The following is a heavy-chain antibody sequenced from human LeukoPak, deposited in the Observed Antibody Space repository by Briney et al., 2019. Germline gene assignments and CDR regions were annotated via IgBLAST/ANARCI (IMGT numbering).Heavy chain of an antibody. Sequence: SETLSLTCTVSGASIGSSPYGTAYYWGWTRQPPGKGLEWIGSMCYGGNSYFNPSLKSRVTISVDTSKNQFSVKLNSVTAADTAVYYCASLPKYGNALKAFDIWGQGTWVAVSS. V-gene: IGHV4-39*01. J-gene: IGHJ3*02. CDR1: GASIGSSPYGTAYY. CDR3: ASLPKYGNALKAFDI. D-gene: IGHD6-6*01. CDR2: MCYGGNS.